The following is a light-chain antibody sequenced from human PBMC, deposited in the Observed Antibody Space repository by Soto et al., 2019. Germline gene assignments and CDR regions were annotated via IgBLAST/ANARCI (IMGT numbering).Light chain of an antibody. Sequence: QSVLTHPPSVSAAPVQKVTISCSGSSSNIGGNAVSWYQQLPGTAPKLLIYDDNKRPSGIPDRFSGSKSGTSATLGITGFQNGDEADYYCCPWDRRLXAYVVGKGTKVXV. V-gene: IGLV1-51*01. CDR2: DDN. J-gene: IGLJ1*01. CDR3: CPWDRRLXAYV. CDR1: SSNIGGNA.